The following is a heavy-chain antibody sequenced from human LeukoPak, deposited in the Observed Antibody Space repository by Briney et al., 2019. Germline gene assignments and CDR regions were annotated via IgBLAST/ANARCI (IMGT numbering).Heavy chain of an antibody. CDR3: ARQNSYAFDI. CDR2: IYPGDSDT. Sequence: GEALKISCKGSGYSFTTYWIGWVRQMPGKGLEWLGIIYPGDSDTRYSPSFQGQVTISADESISTAYLQWSSLKASDTAMYFCARQNSYAFDIWGQGTMVTVSS. CDR1: GYSFTTYW. V-gene: IGHV5-51*01. J-gene: IGHJ3*02.